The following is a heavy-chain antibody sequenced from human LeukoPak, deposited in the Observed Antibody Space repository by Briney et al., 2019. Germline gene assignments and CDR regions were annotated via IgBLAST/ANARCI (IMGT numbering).Heavy chain of an antibody. V-gene: IGHV3-11*01. D-gene: IGHD2-8*01. J-gene: IGHJ4*02. CDR3: ARDLSNGGFDY. Sequence: GGSLRLSCAASGFTFRDYYMNWIRQAPGKGLEWVSYISGSGSHISYADSVKGRFTISRDNAKNSLFRQMNSLRAEDTALYYCARDLSNGGFDYWGQGTLVTFSS. CDR1: GFTFRDYY. CDR2: ISGSGSHI.